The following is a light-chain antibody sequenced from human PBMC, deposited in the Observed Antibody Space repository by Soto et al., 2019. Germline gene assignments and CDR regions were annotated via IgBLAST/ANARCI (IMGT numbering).Light chain of an antibody. CDR1: QSLSSNF. CDR3: QQYGSSPRT. J-gene: IGKJ1*01. CDR2: DAS. Sequence: EIVLTQSPSTLSSSPGERATLSCRASQSLSSNFLAWYQQKPGQAPRLLIYDASSRATGIPDRFSGSGSGTDFTLTSSRLEPGDFAVYYCQQYGSSPRTFGQGTKVEIK. V-gene: IGKV3-20*01.